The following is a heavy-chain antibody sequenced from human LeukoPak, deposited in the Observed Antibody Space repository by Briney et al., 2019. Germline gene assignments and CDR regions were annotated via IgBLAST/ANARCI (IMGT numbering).Heavy chain of an antibody. J-gene: IGHJ4*02. CDR3: ARGTNADY. D-gene: IGHD2-8*01. CDR1: GGSISSYY. CDR2: ISGSGTAI. Sequence: LSLTCTVSGGSISSYYWSWIRQPPGKGLEWVSYISGSGTAISYADSVKGRFTISRDNAKNSLFLQMNSLRAEDTAVYYCARGTNADYWGQGTLVTVSS. V-gene: IGHV3-11*04.